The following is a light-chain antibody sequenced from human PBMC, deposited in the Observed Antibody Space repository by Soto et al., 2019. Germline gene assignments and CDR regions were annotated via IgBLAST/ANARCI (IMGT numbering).Light chain of an antibody. J-gene: IGKJ1*01. V-gene: IGKV3-20*01. Sequence: EIVLTQSPGTLSLSPGERATLSCRASQSVSSSYLAWYQQKPGQAPRLLIYGASSRATGIPDRFSGSGSGTYFPLTISRLEPEDFAVYYCQQYGSSPQTFGRGTKVEIK. CDR3: QQYGSSPQT. CDR1: QSVSSSY. CDR2: GAS.